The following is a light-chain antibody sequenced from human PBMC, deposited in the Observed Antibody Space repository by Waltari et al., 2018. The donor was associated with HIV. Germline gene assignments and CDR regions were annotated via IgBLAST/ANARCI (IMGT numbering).Light chain of an antibody. CDR3: TSYAGYDNLL. J-gene: IGLJ2*01. CDR1: RSDVGAYTY. Sequence: QSALTQPPSASGSLGQSVTISCTGTRSDVGAYTYVSWYPQHAGKAPKLVSYGVSEGPSGVPVRFSGSKSGNTASLTVSGLQAGDEAEYYCTSYAGYDNLLFGGGTKLTVL. V-gene: IGLV2-8*01. CDR2: GVS.